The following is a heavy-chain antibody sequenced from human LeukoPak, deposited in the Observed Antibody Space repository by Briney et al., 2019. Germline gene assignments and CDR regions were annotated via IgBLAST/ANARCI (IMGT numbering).Heavy chain of an antibody. Sequence: GGSLRLSCAASGFTFSSYSMNWVRQAPGKGLEWVSSISSSSSYIYYADSVKVRFTISRDNAKNSLYLQMNSLRAEDTAVYYCARDWRGGYGYYWGQGTLVTVSS. V-gene: IGHV3-21*01. CDR1: GFTFSSYS. CDR3: ARDWRGGYGYY. J-gene: IGHJ4*02. D-gene: IGHD5-12*01. CDR2: ISSSSSYI.